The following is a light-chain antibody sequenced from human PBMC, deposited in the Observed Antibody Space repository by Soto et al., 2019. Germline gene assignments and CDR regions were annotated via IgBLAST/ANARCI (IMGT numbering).Light chain of an antibody. J-gene: IGKJ5*01. CDR2: GAS. V-gene: IGKV3-20*01. Sequence: EIVMTQSPATLSVSPGESATLSCGASQSVTSKLAWYQQKPGQAPRLLISGASNRATGIPDRFSGSGSGTDFTLTISRLEPDDFALYFCQQYGGSPITFGLGTRLEIK. CDR3: QQYGGSPIT. CDR1: QSVTSK.